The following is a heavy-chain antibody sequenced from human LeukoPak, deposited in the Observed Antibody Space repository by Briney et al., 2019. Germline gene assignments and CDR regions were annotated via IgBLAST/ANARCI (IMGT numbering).Heavy chain of an antibody. Sequence: GGSLRLSCAASGNYWMHWVRQAPGKGLVWVSHINSDGSWTSYADSVKGRFTISKDNAKNTVYLQMNSLRAEDTAVYYCAKPLGSSGPYFDYWGQGTLVTVSS. CDR1: GNYW. J-gene: IGHJ4*02. D-gene: IGHD3-22*01. CDR3: AKPLGSSGPYFDY. V-gene: IGHV3-74*01. CDR2: INSDGSWT.